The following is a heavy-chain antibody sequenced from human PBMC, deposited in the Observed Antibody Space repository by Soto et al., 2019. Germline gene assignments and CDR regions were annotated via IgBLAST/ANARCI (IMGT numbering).Heavy chain of an antibody. Sequence: GASVKVSCKASGYTVTGYYMHWVRQAPGQGLEWMGWINPNSGGTIYAQKFQGRVTMTRYTSISTAYMELSRLRSDDAAVYYCARDQQLAVPYYYYYGMDVWGQGTTVTVSS. V-gene: IGHV1-2*02. CDR3: ARDQQLAVPYYYYYGMDV. J-gene: IGHJ6*02. CDR1: GYTVTGYY. CDR2: INPNSGGT. D-gene: IGHD6-13*01.